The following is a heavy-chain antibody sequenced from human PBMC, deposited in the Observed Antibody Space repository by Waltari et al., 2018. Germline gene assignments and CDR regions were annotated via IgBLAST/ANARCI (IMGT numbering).Heavy chain of an antibody. CDR1: GGSISSGGYS. CDR3: ARTYYDFWSGSGWFDP. CDR2: IYHIGST. V-gene: IGHV4-30-2*01. D-gene: IGHD3-3*01. J-gene: IGHJ5*02. Sequence: QLQLQESGSGLVKPSQTLSLTCAVSGGSISSGGYSWSWIRQPPGKGLEWIGYIYHIGSTYYNPSLKSRVTISLDRAKNQFSLKLISVTAADTAVYYCARTYYDFWSGSGWFDPWGQGTLVTVSS.